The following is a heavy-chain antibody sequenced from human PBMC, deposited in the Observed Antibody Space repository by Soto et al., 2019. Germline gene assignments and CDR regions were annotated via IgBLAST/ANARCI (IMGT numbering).Heavy chain of an antibody. Sequence: QVQLVESGGGVVQPGRSLRLSCAASGFTFSSYAISWVRQAPGQGLEWMGGIIPIFGTANYAQKFQGRVTITADESTSTAYMELSSLRSEDTAVYYCARAVSVVPAAIYGGVGYYFDYWGQGTLVTVSS. V-gene: IGHV1-69*01. D-gene: IGHD2-2*02. CDR2: IIPIFGTA. CDR1: GFTFSSYA. J-gene: IGHJ4*02. CDR3: ARAVSVVPAAIYGGVGYYFDY.